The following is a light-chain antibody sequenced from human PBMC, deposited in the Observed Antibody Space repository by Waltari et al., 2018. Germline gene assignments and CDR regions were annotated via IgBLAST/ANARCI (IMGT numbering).Light chain of an antibody. J-gene: IGKJ4*01. V-gene: IGKV3-20*01. CDR2: DAF. CDR3: QQYGSSVS. CDR1: RSVSANF. Sequence: ESVLTQSPATLSLSPGETATISCRASRSVSANFLAWYQQKPGQAPRLLIHDAFRRATGVPDRFSGSGSETDFTLNINRLEPDDFVVYFCQQYGSSVSFGGGTKLEIK.